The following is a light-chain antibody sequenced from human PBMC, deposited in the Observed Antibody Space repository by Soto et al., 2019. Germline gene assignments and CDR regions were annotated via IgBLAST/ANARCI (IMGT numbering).Light chain of an antibody. J-gene: IGKJ1*01. CDR1: QSVSSN. V-gene: IGKV3D-15*01. Sequence: IVLTQSPATLSVSPGERATLSCRASQSVSSNLAWHQQRPGQAXXXXXXGXXTXENGVPARFSGSGSGTEFTLTITSLQSEDFAVYYCQQYNNWPRTFGQGTKVDIK. CDR2: GXX. CDR3: QQYNNWPRT.